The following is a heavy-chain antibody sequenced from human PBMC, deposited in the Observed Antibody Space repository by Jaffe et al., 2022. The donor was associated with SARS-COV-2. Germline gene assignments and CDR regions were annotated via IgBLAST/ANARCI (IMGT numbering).Heavy chain of an antibody. V-gene: IGHV4-59*01. CDR1: GGSISSYY. CDR2: IYYSGST. CDR3: ARESHGGNVDY. D-gene: IGHD2-15*01. Sequence: QVQLQESGPGLVKPSETLSLTCTVSGGSISSYYWSWIRQPPGKGLEWIGYIYYSGSTNYNPSLKSRVTISVDTSKNQFSLKLSSVTAADTAVYYCARESHGGNVDYWGQGTLVTVSS. J-gene: IGHJ4*02.